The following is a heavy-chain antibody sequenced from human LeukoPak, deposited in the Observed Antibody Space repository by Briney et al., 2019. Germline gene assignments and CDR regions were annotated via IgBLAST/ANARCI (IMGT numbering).Heavy chain of an antibody. D-gene: IGHD4-17*01. Sequence: SETLSLTCTVSGGSISSGSYYWSWIRQPPGKGLEWIGYIYYSGSTNYNPSLKSRVTISVDTSKNQFSLKLSSVTAADTAVYYCARRTVTTIWHWGQGTLVTVSS. CDR1: GGSISSGSYY. V-gene: IGHV4-61*01. CDR3: ARRTVTTIWH. J-gene: IGHJ4*02. CDR2: IYYSGST.